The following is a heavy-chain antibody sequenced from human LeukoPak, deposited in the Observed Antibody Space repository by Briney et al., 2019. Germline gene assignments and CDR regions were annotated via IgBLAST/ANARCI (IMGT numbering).Heavy chain of an antibody. D-gene: IGHD6-19*01. CDR3: ARLGGGHIAVASLLDY. Sequence: ASVKVSCKASGYTFTSYGISWVRQAPGQGLEWMGWISAYNGNTNYAQKLQGRATMTTDTSTSTAYMELRSLRSDDTAVYYCARLGGGHIAVASLLDYWGQGTLVTVSS. V-gene: IGHV1-18*01. CDR1: GYTFTSYG. CDR2: ISAYNGNT. J-gene: IGHJ4*02.